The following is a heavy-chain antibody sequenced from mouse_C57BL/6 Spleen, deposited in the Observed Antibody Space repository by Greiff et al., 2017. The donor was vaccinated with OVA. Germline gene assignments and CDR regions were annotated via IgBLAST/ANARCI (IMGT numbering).Heavy chain of an antibody. V-gene: IGHV10-1*01. D-gene: IGHD2-3*01. CDR1: GFSFNTYA. Sequence: DVMLVESGGGLVQPKGSLKLSCAASGFSFNTYAMNWVRQAPGKGLEWVARIRSKSNNYATYYADSVKDRFTISRDDSESMLYLQMNNLKTEDTAMYYCVGDGYSIFAYWGQGTLVTVSA. CDR3: VGDGYSIFAY. J-gene: IGHJ3*01. CDR2: IRSKSNNYAT.